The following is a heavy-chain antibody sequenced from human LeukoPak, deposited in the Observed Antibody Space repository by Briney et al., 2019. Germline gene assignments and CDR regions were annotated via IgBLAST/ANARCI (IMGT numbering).Heavy chain of an antibody. V-gene: IGHV4-39*01. CDR3: VSPRGFSYGYFDY. J-gene: IGHJ4*02. D-gene: IGHD5-18*01. CDR2: IYYSKNT. Sequence: SETLSLTCTVSGGSISSSSAYWGWIRLPPGKGLEWIGSIYYSKNTYYNPSLKSRVTISADTSKNQFSLTLGSVSATDTAVYYCVSPRGFSYGYFDYWGQGTLVTVSS. CDR1: GGSISSSSAY.